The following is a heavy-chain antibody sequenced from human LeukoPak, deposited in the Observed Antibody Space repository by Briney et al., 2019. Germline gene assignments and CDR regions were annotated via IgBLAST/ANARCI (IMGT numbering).Heavy chain of an antibody. D-gene: IGHD3-10*01. CDR1: GFTFSSNW. J-gene: IGHJ3*02. V-gene: IGHV3-74*01. CDR3: AKDLRPTMVISAFDI. Sequence: GGSLRLSCAASGFTFSSNWMHWVRQAPGKGLVWVSRIKGDGSSTSYADSVKGRFTISRDNAKNTLFLQMNSLRAEDTAVYYCAKDLRPTMVISAFDIWGQGTMVTVSS. CDR2: IKGDGSST.